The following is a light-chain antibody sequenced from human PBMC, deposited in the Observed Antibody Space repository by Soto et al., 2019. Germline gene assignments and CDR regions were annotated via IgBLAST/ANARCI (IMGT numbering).Light chain of an antibody. CDR1: QSISSY. CDR2: SAS. CDR3: QHYNSYSEA. V-gene: IGKV1-5*03. J-gene: IGKJ1*01. Sequence: DIQMTQSPSTLSASIGDRATITCRASQSISSYLNWYQQKPGKAPKLLIYSASTLKSGVPSRFSGSGSGTEFTLTISSLQPDDFATYYCQHYNSYSEAFGQGTKVDIK.